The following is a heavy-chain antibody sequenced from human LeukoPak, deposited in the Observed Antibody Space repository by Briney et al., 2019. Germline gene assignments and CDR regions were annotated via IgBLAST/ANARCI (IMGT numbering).Heavy chain of an antibody. Sequence: GGSLRLSCAASGFIFSDHSMDWVRQAPGKGLEWVGRSRNKANSYTTHYAASVIGRFTISRDDSESSLYLQMNSLKTEDTAVYYCARERGVYYDSSAYDYWGQGTLVTVSS. J-gene: IGHJ4*02. V-gene: IGHV3-72*01. CDR1: GFIFSDHS. CDR3: ARERGVYYDSSAYDY. D-gene: IGHD3-22*01. CDR2: SRNKANSYTT.